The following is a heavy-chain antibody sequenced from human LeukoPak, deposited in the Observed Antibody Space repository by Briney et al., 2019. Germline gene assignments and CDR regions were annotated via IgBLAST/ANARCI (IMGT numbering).Heavy chain of an antibody. CDR1: GFTFSSYG. J-gene: IGHJ4*02. CDR3: AKDYVVGSIDY. V-gene: IGHV3-23*01. CDR2: IIGSGSST. D-gene: IGHD2-21*01. Sequence: GGSLRLSCAASGFTFSSYGMSWVRQAPGKGLQWVSVIIGSGSSTYYADSVKGRFTISRDNARNTLYLQMNSLRAEDSAVYYCAKDYVVGSIDYWGQGTLVTVSS.